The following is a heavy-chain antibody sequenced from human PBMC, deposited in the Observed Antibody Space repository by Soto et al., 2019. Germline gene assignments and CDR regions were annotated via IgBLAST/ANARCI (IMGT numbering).Heavy chain of an antibody. CDR2: VKSRGDGGTT. Sequence: EVQLVESGGALIKPGGSLRLSCAASGFTFTNAWMNCVRQAPGKGLEWVGRVKSRGDGGTTDYAAPVKGRFTVSRDDSKNRFFLQMNSLKIEDTAVYYCTTRYDFYYGLDVWGQGTTVIVSS. CDR1: GFTFTNAW. CDR3: TTRYDFYYGLDV. J-gene: IGHJ6*02. V-gene: IGHV3-15*07.